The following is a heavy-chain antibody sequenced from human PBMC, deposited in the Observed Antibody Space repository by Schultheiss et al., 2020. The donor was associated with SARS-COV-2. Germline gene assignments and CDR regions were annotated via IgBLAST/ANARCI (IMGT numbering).Heavy chain of an antibody. CDR3: ASTIVVVPAADQFFDY. J-gene: IGHJ4*02. V-gene: IGHV4-59*10. CDR1: GGSFSGYY. Sequence: SETLSLTCAVYGGSFSGYYWSWIRQPAGKGLEWIGRIYTSGSTNYNPSLKSRVTISVDTSKNQFSLKLSSVTAADTAVYYCASTIVVVPAADQFFDYWGQGTLVTVSS. D-gene: IGHD2-2*01. CDR2: IYTSGST.